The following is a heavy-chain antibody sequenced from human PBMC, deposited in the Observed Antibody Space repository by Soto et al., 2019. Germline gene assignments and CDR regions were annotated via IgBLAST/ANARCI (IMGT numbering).Heavy chain of an antibody. CDR3: ARAPYDYVWGSYRYGFDY. J-gene: IGHJ4*02. CDR2: IYYSGST. V-gene: IGHV4-30-4*01. CDR1: GGSISSGDYY. Sequence: PSETLSLTCTVSGGSISSGDYYWSWIRQPPGKGLEWIGYIYYSGSTYYNPSLKSRVTISVDTSKNQFSLKLSSVTAADTAVFYCARAPYDYVWGSYRYGFDYWGQGTLVTVSS. D-gene: IGHD3-16*02.